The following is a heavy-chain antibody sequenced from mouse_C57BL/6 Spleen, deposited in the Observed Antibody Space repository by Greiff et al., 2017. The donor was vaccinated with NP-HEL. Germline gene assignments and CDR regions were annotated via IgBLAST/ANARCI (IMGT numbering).Heavy chain of an antibody. Sequence: VQLQQSGPELVKPGASVKISCKASGYSFTDYNMNWVKQSNGKSLEWIGVINPNYGTTSYNQKFKGKATFTVDQSSSTAYMQRNSLTSEDSAVYFCAKNRDYVSAMDYWGQGTSVTVSS. V-gene: IGHV1-39*01. CDR1: GYSFTDYN. D-gene: IGHD1-1*01. J-gene: IGHJ4*01. CDR3: AKNRDYVSAMDY. CDR2: INPNYGTT.